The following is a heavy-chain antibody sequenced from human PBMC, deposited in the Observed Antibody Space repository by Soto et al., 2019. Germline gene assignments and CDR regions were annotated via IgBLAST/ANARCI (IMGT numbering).Heavy chain of an antibody. V-gene: IGHV1-46*03. Sequence: ASVKVSCKASGYTFTSYGITWVRQAPGQGLEWMGIINPSGGSTSYAQKFQGRVTMTRDTSTSTVYMELSSLRSEDTAVYYCARVSDYYDSSGPMDVWGQGTTVTVSS. D-gene: IGHD3-22*01. J-gene: IGHJ6*02. CDR1: GYTFTSYG. CDR2: INPSGGST. CDR3: ARVSDYYDSSGPMDV.